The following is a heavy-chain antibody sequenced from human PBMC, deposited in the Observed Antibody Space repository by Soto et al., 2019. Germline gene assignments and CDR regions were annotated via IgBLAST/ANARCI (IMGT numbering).Heavy chain of an antibody. V-gene: IGHV3-23*01. CDR2: LSGSGGTT. Sequence: GGSLRLSCSTSGFTFSTYAMNWVRQAPGKGLEWVSALSGSGGTTYYADSVRGRFTISRDNSKNTLFLQMSSLRAEDTALYYCAKQRAGYGSGSATFSFDFWGPGNLVPFS. CDR3: AKQRAGYGSGSATFSFDF. D-gene: IGHD3-10*01. J-gene: IGHJ4*02. CDR1: GFTFSTYA.